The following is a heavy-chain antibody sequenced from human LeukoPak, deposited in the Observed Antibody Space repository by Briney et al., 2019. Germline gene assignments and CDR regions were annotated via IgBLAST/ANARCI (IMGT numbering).Heavy chain of an antibody. V-gene: IGHV4-39*01. CDR3: ARRVDSSGKFDY. D-gene: IGHD3-22*01. CDR2: SYYSGST. CDR1: GGSISSSSYY. Sequence: SETLSLTCTVSGGSISSSSYYWGCIRQPPGKGLEWFVSSYYSGSTYYNPSLKSRVTISVDTSKNQFSLKLSSVAAAATALYYCARRVDSSGKFDYWGQGTLVTVSS. J-gene: IGHJ4*02.